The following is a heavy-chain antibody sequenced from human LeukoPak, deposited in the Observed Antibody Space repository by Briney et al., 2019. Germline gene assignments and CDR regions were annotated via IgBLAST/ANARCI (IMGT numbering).Heavy chain of an antibody. Sequence: NPSETLSLTCTVSGGSISSYYWSWLRQPSGKGLEWIGYIYYSGSTNYNPSLKSRVTISVDTSKNQFSLKLSSVTAADTAVYYCARVHYDSSGYYFDYYYYYMDVWGKGTTVTVSS. D-gene: IGHD3-22*01. CDR1: GGSISSYY. CDR2: IYYSGST. J-gene: IGHJ6*03. V-gene: IGHV4-59*01. CDR3: ARVHYDSSGYYFDYYYYYMDV.